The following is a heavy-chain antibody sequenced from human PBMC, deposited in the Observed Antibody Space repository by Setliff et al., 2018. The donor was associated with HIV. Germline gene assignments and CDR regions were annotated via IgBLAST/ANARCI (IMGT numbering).Heavy chain of an antibody. CDR2: INHSGKT. CDR1: GGSFSGYY. D-gene: IGHD6-13*01. CDR3: AREGGTGRSSWYGAYWYDP. Sequence: SETLSLTCAVYGGSFSGYYWTWIRQPPGKGLEWIGDINHSGKTNYNRSLKSRVTISLDTSKNQFSLGLTSVTAADTAVYYCAREGGTGRSSWYGAYWYDPWGQGTQVTVSS. V-gene: IGHV4-34*01. J-gene: IGHJ5*02.